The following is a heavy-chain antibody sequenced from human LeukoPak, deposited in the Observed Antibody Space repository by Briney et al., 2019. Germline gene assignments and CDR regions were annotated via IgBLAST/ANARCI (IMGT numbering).Heavy chain of an antibody. CDR2: IWNDGSNK. D-gene: IGHD2-2*01. V-gene: IGHV3-33*01. J-gene: IGHJ4*02. CDR3: ARDYCSSTSCLFDY. Sequence: GGSLRLSCAASGFTFSSYGMHWVRQAPGQGLEWVAVIWNDGSNKYYVDSVKGRFTISRENSKNTLYLQMNSLRTEDTAVYYCARDYCSSTSCLFDYWGQGTLVTVSS. CDR1: GFTFSSYG.